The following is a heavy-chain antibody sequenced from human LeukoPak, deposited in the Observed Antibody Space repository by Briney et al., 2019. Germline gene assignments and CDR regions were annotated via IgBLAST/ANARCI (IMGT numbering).Heavy chain of an antibody. Sequence: GSLRLSCAVSGFTFXSYWMSWVRQAPGQGLEGVASIKQDGSEIQYVDSVKGRFTISRDNAKNSLYLQMNSLRVEDTAVYYCARGAIAAAGILDYWGQGTLVTVSS. D-gene: IGHD6-13*01. CDR2: IKQDGSEI. J-gene: IGHJ4*02. V-gene: IGHV3-7*02. CDR1: GFTFXSYW. CDR3: ARGAIAAAGILDY.